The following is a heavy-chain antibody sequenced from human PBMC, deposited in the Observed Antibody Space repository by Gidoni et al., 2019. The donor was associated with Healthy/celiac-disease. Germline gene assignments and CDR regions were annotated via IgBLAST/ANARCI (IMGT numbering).Heavy chain of an antibody. CDR3: ARDLGTGVLGGSYYYYYGMDV. J-gene: IGHJ6*02. CDR1: GFTFSSYS. Sequence: EVQLVESGGGLVKPGGSLRLSCAASGFTFSSYSMNWVRPAPGKGLEWVSSISRSSSYIYYADSVKGRFTISRDNAKISLYLQMNSLRAEDTAVYYCARDLGTGVLGGSYYYYYGMDVWGQGTTVTVSS. CDR2: ISRSSSYI. V-gene: IGHV3-21*01. D-gene: IGHD3-10*01.